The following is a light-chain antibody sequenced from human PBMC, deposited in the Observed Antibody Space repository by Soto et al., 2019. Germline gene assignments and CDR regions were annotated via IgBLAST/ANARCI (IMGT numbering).Light chain of an antibody. J-gene: IGLJ1*01. CDR2: EVT. CDR1: SSDVGGYNF. V-gene: IGLV2-14*01. CDR3: CSYARNRLYV. Sequence: QSVPTQPASVSGSPGQSITISCTGTSSDVGGYNFVSWYQQKPGKAPKLLIYEVTHRPSGISDRFSCSKSGNTASLTISGLQDEDEAAYYCCSYARNRLYVFGSGTKLTVL.